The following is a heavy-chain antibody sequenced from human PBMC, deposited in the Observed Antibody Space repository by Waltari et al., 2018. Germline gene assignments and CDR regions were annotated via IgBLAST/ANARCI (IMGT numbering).Heavy chain of an antibody. CDR2: IRYDGSNK. Sequence: QVQLVESGGGVVQTGGSLSLPCEASGLTFSSYGLHWVRQAPGKGLEWVAFIRYDGSNKYYADSVKGRFTISRDNSKNTLYLQMNSLRAEDTAVYYCAKSSGGSLFDYWGQGTLVTVSS. CDR3: AKSSGGSLFDY. CDR1: GLTFSSYG. D-gene: IGHD3-16*01. J-gene: IGHJ4*02. V-gene: IGHV3-30*02.